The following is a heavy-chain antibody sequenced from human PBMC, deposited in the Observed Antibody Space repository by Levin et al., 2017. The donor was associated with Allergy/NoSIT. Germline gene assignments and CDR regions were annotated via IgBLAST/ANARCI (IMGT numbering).Heavy chain of an antibody. D-gene: IGHD4-17*01. CDR1: GFTFSSYG. J-gene: IGHJ4*02. CDR3: ARDSYGDYEYYFDY. V-gene: IGHV3-33*01. CDR2: IWYDGSNK. Sequence: GGSLRLSCAASGFTFSSYGMHWVRQAPGKGLEWVAVIWYDGSNKYYADSVKGRFTISRDNSKNTLYLQMNSLRAEDTAVYYCARDSYGDYEYYFDYWGQGTLVTVSS.